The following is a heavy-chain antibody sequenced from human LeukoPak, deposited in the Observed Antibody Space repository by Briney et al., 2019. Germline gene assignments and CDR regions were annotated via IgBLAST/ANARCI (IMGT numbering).Heavy chain of an antibody. CDR1: GGSISISSYY. CDR3: ALPGYGGTTVYFHR. D-gene: IGHD4-23*01. Sequence: SETLSLTCTVSGGSISISSYYWGWIRQPPGKGLEWIGCIYYGARTYYNPSLKSRVIISVDTSKHQCSLKLSSVAAADTTGYYCALPGYGGTTVYFHRWVEATLDSVCS. CDR2: IYYGART. V-gene: IGHV4-39*01. J-gene: IGHJ1*01.